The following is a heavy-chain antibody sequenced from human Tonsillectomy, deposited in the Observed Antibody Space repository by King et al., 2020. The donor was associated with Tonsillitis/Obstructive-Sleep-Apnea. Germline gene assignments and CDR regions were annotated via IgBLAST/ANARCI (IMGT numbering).Heavy chain of an antibody. D-gene: IGHD3-22*01. CDR2: IYYSGRT. Sequence: QLQESGPGLVKPSETLSLTCTVSGDSISSSSYYWDWIRQPPGKGLEWIGSIYYSGRTYYNPSLKSRVTISVDTSKNQFSLKLNSVTAADTAVYYCARHWIDSSSPFDYWGQGTLVTVSS. CDR1: GDSISSSSYY. J-gene: IGHJ4*02. CDR3: ARHWIDSSSPFDY. V-gene: IGHV4-39*01.